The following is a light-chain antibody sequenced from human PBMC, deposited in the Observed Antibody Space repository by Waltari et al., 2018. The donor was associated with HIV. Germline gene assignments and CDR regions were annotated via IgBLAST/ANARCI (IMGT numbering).Light chain of an antibody. V-gene: IGKV3-15*01. CDR3: QQYNNWPLT. J-gene: IGKJ4*01. Sequence: EIVMTQSPATLSVSPGERATLSCRASQSVSSNLAWYQQKPGQAPRLLIYGASTRATGIPARFSGSGSGTEFTHTISNLQSEDFAVYYCQQYNNWPLTFGGGTKVEIK. CDR2: GAS. CDR1: QSVSSN.